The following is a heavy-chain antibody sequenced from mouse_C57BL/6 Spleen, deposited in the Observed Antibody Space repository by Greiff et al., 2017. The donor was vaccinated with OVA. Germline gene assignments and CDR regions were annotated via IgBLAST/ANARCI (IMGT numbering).Heavy chain of an antibody. J-gene: IGHJ1*03. CDR2: INPGSGGT. Sequence: QQSGAELVRPGTSVKVSCKASGYAFTNYLIEWVKQRPGQGLEWIGVINPGSGGTNYNETFKGKATLTADKSSSTAYMQLSSLTSEDSAVYFCARKGLFFDVWGTGTTVTVSS. CDR1: GYAFTNYL. V-gene: IGHV1-54*01. CDR3: ARKGLFFDV.